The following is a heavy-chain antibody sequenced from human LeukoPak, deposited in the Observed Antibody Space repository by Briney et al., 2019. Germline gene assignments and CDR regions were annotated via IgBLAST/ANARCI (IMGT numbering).Heavy chain of an antibody. J-gene: IGHJ4*02. V-gene: IGHV4-4*07. Sequence: PSETLSLTCTVSGDSISYFYWGWIRQAAGKGLEWIGRISVSGSTNYNPSLNSRATISVDTSTNPSSLRLRSVTAAGTAMYYRARVSGYDWESFYDYWGQGSLVTVSS. D-gene: IGHD5-12*01. CDR3: ARVSGYDWESFYDY. CDR1: GDSISYFY. CDR2: ISVSGST.